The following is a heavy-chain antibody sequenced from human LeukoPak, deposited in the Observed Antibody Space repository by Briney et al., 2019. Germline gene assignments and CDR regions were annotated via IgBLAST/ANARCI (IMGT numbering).Heavy chain of an antibody. CDR2: IYYSGST. J-gene: IGHJ4*02. V-gene: IGHV4-39*01. CDR3: ARHGYSSSWRFDY. D-gene: IGHD6-13*01. CDR1: GGSISGSSYY. Sequence: SETLSLTCTVSGGSISGSSYYWGWFRHPPGKGWGWIVSIYYSGSTYYNPSLKSRVTISADTSKNQFSLNLSSVTAADTSVFYCARHGYSSSWRFDYWGQGTLVTVSS.